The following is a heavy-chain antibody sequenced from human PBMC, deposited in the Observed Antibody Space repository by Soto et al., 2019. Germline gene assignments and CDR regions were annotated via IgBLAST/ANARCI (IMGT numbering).Heavy chain of an antibody. CDR2: IYHSGST. Sequence: SETLSLTCAVSGYSISSGYYWGRIRQPPGKGLEWIGSIYHSGSTYYNPSLKSRVTISVDTSKNQFSLKLSSVTAADTAVYYCARDLYVGIAAAGPFDYWGQGTLVTVSS. V-gene: IGHV4-38-2*02. J-gene: IGHJ4*02. CDR3: ARDLYVGIAAAGPFDY. D-gene: IGHD6-13*01. CDR1: GYSISSGYY.